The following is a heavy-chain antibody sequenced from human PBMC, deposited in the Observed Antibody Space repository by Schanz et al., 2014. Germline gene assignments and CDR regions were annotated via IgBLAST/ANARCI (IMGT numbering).Heavy chain of an antibody. CDR3: ASKARYTYGYDY. D-gene: IGHD5-18*01. Sequence: QVQLQESGPGLVKPSETLSLTCSVSGRSISSYYWSWIRQPPGKGLEWIGHIYYSGSTNYNPSLKSRVTISADTPKNQLSLKLTSVTAADTAVYYCASKARYTYGYDYWGQGTLVTVSS. CDR2: IYYSGST. J-gene: IGHJ4*02. V-gene: IGHV4-59*01. CDR1: GRSISSYY.